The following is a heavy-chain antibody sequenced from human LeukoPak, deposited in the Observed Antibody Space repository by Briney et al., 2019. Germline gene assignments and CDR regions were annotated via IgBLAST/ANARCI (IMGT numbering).Heavy chain of an antibody. J-gene: IGHJ5*02. CDR1: GYTLTELS. CDR2: FDPEDGET. Sequence: ASVKVSCKVSGYTLTELSMHWVRQALGKGLEWMGGFDPEDGETIYAQKFQGRVTMTEDTSTDTAYMELSSLRSEDTAVYYCATILAVAGTRGPSDPWGQGTLVTVSS. V-gene: IGHV1-24*01. D-gene: IGHD6-19*01. CDR3: ATILAVAGTRGPSDP.